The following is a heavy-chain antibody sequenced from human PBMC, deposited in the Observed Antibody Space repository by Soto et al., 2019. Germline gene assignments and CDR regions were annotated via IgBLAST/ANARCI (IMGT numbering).Heavy chain of an antibody. CDR2: ISGGGGDT. CDR3: AKTQQWGLPLSGGMDV. Sequence: EVQLLESGGGLVQPRGSLRLSCAASGFTFSTYGMSWVRQAPGKGLEWVSVISGGGGDTYYAGTVKGRFTISRDNSKNRLYLEMNSLRAEDTAVYYCAKTQQWGLPLSGGMDVWGQGTTVTVSS. V-gene: IGHV3-23*01. J-gene: IGHJ6*02. D-gene: IGHD6-19*01. CDR1: GFTFSTYG.